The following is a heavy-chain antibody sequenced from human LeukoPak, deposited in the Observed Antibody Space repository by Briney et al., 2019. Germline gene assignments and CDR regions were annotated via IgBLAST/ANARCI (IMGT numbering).Heavy chain of an antibody. J-gene: IGHJ3*02. V-gene: IGHV1-18*01. CDR2: ISAYNGST. Sequence: ASVKVSCKASGYTFTSYGISWVRQAPGQGLEWMGWISAYNGSTNYAQKLQGRVTMTTDTSTSTAYMELRSLRSDDTAVYYCARDFPTYSSSRGSYAFDIWGQGTMVTVSS. CDR3: ARDFPTYSSSRGSYAFDI. D-gene: IGHD6-13*01. CDR1: GYTFTSYG.